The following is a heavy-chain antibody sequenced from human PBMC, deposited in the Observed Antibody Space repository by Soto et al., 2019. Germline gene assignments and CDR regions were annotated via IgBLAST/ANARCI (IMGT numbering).Heavy chain of an antibody. CDR3: AKRPIVVVPANDAFDI. J-gene: IGHJ3*02. V-gene: IGHV3-23*01. CDR1: GFIFSNYA. CDR2: ISGSGST. Sequence: EVQLLESGGGLVQPGGSLRLSCAASGFIFSNYAMSWVRQAPGKGLVWVSAISGSGSTYYADSVKGRFTISRDNSKNTLYLQMDSLRAEDTAVYYCAKRPIVVVPANDAFDIRGQGTMVTVSS. D-gene: IGHD2-2*01.